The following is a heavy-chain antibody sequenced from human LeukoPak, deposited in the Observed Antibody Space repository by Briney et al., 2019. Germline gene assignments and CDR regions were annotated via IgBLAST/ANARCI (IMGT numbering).Heavy chain of an antibody. D-gene: IGHD6-19*01. Sequence: GGSLRLSCGPSGFTFSSYAMSWLREARGKGREWVSAISGSGGSTYYADSVKGRFTISRDNSKNKLYLQMNSLRAEDTAVYYCAKSGIAVAGTNDYWGQGTLVTVSS. CDR1: GFTFSSYA. V-gene: IGHV3-23*01. CDR3: AKSGIAVAGTNDY. J-gene: IGHJ4*02. CDR2: ISGSGGST.